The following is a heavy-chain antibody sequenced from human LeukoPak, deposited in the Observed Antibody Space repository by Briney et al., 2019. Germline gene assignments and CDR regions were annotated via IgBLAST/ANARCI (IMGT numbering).Heavy chain of an antibody. CDR1: GGSINSGGYY. CDR2: IYYSGST. D-gene: IGHD3-10*01. V-gene: IGHV4-31*03. J-gene: IGHJ4*02. CDR3: ARTNRPTYYYGSGSYYAGYYFDY. Sequence: SQTLSLTCTVSGGSINSGGYYWSWIRQHPGKGLEWTGYIYYSGSTYYNPSLKSRVTISVDTSKNQFSLKLSSVTAADTAVYYCARTNRPTYYYGSGSYYAGYYFDYWGQGTLVTVSS.